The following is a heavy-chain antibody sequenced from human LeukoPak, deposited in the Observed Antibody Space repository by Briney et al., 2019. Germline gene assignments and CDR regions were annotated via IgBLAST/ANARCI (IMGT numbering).Heavy chain of an antibody. V-gene: IGHV3-48*01. Sequence: PGGSLRLSCVASTFTFRTANMSWVRHAPEKGLEWVSKISAGSTTVHYAASVKGRFTISRDNAKNSLYLRMDSLRVEDTAVYYCARAASSGRYFYYGMDVWGHGTTVSVSS. D-gene: IGHD1-1*01. J-gene: IGHJ6*02. CDR1: TFTFRTAN. CDR2: ISAGSTTV. CDR3: ARAASSGRYFYYGMDV.